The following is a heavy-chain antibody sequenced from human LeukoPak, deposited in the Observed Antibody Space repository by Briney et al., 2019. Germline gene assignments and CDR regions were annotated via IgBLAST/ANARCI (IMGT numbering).Heavy chain of an antibody. J-gene: IGHJ6*02. CDR3: ATAPILRGEAGEQYKYGMDV. D-gene: IGHD1-1*01. Sequence: SETLSLTCAVSVGSISSGNWWSWVPQSPGKGLEWIGEINHKGTPNYNPSLKRRVTISADTFQNHSSLKLTSVTAADMAVYYCATAPILRGEAGEQYKYGMDVWGQGTTVIVSS. CDR2: INHKGTP. V-gene: IGHV4-4*02. CDR1: VGSISSGNW.